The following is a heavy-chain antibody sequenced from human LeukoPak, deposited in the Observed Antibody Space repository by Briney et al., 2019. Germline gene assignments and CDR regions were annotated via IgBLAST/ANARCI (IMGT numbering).Heavy chain of an antibody. J-gene: IGHJ4*02. Sequence: GGSLRLSCTASGFTFHHYSMHWVRQPPGKVLEWVSLISWDGGITYYADSVRGRFTISRDNSKNSLSLEMNSLRTEDTALYYCAKDSNTGGYSFGSWGQGTLVTVTS. CDR1: GFTFHHYS. CDR2: ISWDGGIT. D-gene: IGHD5-12*01. V-gene: IGHV3-43*01. CDR3: AKDSNTGGYSFGS.